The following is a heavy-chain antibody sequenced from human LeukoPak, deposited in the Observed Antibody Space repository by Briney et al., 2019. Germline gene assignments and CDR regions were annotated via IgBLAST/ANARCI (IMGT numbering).Heavy chain of an antibody. V-gene: IGHV4-59*08. CDR2: IYDSVFT. CDR3: ARNDILTGYCFDY. Sequence: PSETLSLTCTVSGGSISSYYWSWIRQPPGKGLEWIGYIYDSVFTKYNPSLKSRVTISVDTSKSQFSLRLSSVTAADTAVYYCARNDILTGYCFDYWGQGTLVTVSS. CDR1: GGSISSYY. D-gene: IGHD3-9*01. J-gene: IGHJ4*02.